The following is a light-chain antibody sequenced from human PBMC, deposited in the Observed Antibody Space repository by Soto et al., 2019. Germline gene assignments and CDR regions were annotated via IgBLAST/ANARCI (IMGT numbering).Light chain of an antibody. CDR2: GAS. J-gene: IGKJ1*01. Sequence: EIVLTQSPATLSSSPGERATLSCRASQTVNSRLAWYQHKPGQAPRLLIHGASTRATGIADRFSGSGSATDFTLTISRLEPEDFAVYYCQLYGTSPKTFGQGTKVDIK. CDR1: QTVNSR. V-gene: IGKV3-20*01. CDR3: QLYGTSPKT.